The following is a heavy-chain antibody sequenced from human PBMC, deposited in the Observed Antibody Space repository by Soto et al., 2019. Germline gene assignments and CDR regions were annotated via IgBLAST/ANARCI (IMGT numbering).Heavy chain of an antibody. CDR3: ASRSWRGHPHGMDV. J-gene: IGHJ6*02. Sequence: XESLKISCKGSGYSFTSYWISWVRQMPGKGLEWMGRIDPSDSYTNYSPSFQGHVTISADKSISTAYLQWSSLKTSDTAMYYCASRSWRGHPHGMDVWGQGNTVTVSS. CDR1: GYSFTSYW. CDR2: IDPSDSYT. V-gene: IGHV5-10-1*01.